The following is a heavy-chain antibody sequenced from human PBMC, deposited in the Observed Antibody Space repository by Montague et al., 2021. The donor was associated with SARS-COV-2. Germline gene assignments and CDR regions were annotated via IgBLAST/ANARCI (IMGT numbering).Heavy chain of an antibody. J-gene: IGHJ4*02. V-gene: IGHV4-61*02. Sequence: TLSLTCSVSGDSIGSGGYYWSWIRRAAGEGLEWIGRIYTSGRTDYNPSLINRVIISLDTSKNQFSLKLSSLTTADTGVYYCARAPDDYGTFGYWGQGIPVIVSS. CDR3: ARAPDDYGTFGY. CDR1: GDSIGSGGYY. D-gene: IGHD4-17*01. CDR2: IYTSGRT.